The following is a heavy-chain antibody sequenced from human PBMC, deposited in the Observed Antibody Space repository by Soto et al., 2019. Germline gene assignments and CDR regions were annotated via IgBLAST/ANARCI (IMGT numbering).Heavy chain of an antibody. V-gene: IGHV1-46*01. J-gene: IGHJ6*02. CDR2: INHSGGSA. CDR1: GYTFTSYY. CDR3: ARDVNFSHTFHYYGMDV. Sequence: QVQLMQSGAGVKKPGASVKVSCKASGYTFTSYYIHWVRQAPGQGLEWMGIINHSGGSASYARKFQGSVALTRDTSTSTVYMEVSRLTSEDTAVYYCARDVNFSHTFHYYGMDVWGQGATVTVAS. D-gene: IGHD2-2*02.